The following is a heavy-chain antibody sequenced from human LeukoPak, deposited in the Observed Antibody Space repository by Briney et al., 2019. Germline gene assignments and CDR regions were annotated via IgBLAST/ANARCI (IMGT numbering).Heavy chain of an antibody. J-gene: IGHJ4*02. D-gene: IGHD6-19*01. V-gene: IGHV3-7*01. CDR3: ARDVGTSGWYTFDY. CDR1: GGSFSSTTYY. Sequence: PSETLSLTCSISGGSFSSTTYYWAWIRQPPGKGLEWVANIKQDGSEKYYVDSVKGRFTISRDNAKNSLYLQMNSLRAEDTAVYYCARDVGTSGWYTFDYWGQGTLVTVSS. CDR2: IKQDGSEK.